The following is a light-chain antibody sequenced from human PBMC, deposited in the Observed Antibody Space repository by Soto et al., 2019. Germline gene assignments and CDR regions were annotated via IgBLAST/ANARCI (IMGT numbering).Light chain of an antibody. CDR1: QSISSY. V-gene: IGKV1-39*01. CDR2: AAS. J-gene: IGKJ2*02. Sequence: DIQMTQSPSSLSASVGDRVTITCRACQSISSYLNWYQQKPGKAPKLLIYAASSLQSGVPSRFSGSGSGTDFTLTISSLQPEDFATYYCQQSYSTPPWTFGQGTKLEIQ. CDR3: QQSYSTPPWT.